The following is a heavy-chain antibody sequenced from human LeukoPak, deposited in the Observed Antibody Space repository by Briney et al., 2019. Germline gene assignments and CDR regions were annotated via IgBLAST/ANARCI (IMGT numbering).Heavy chain of an antibody. CDR3: AKDSSNYVDTAMVERYYYYGMDV. V-gene: IGHV3-23*01. J-gene: IGHJ6*02. CDR2: ISGSGGST. CDR1: GFTFSSYA. D-gene: IGHD5-18*01. Sequence: GGSLRLSCAASGFTFSSYAMSWVRQAPGKGLEWVSAISGSGGSTYYADSVKGRFTISRDNSKNTLYLQMNSLRAEDTAVYYCAKDSSNYVDTAMVERYYYYGMDVWGQGTTVTVSS.